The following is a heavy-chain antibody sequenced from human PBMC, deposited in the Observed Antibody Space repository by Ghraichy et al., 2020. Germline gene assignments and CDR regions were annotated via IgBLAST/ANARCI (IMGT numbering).Heavy chain of an antibody. Sequence: ASVKVSCKASGYTFTGYYMHWVRQAPGQGLEWMGWINPNSGGTNYAQKFQGWVTMTRDTSISTAYMELSRLRSDDTAVYYCARAPALKTYYYDSSGYYHFDYWGQGTLVTVSS. J-gene: IGHJ4*02. D-gene: IGHD3-22*01. CDR1: GYTFTGYY. CDR3: ARAPALKTYYYDSSGYYHFDY. V-gene: IGHV1-2*04. CDR2: INPNSGGT.